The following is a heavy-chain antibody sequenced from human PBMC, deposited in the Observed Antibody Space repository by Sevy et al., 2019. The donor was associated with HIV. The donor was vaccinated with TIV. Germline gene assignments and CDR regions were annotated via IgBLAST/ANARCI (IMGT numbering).Heavy chain of an antibody. CDR2: LCGSGSTI. J-gene: IGHJ5*02. CDR3: ARDLWFGGFWGNWFDP. CDR1: GFNFRYYY. Sequence: GGVLRLPRAASGFNFRYYYMRWIRPAPGEGPEGVSYLCGSGSTIYYADPGKGRFTMSRDNARTSLFLQMDSLRAEDTALYYCARDLWFGGFWGNWFDPWGQGSLVTVSS. V-gene: IGHV3-11*04. D-gene: IGHD3-10*01.